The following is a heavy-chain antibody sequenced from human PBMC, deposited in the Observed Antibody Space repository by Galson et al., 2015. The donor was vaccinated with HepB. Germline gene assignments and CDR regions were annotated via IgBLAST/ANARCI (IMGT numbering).Heavy chain of an antibody. CDR3: ARDNRETRYCSSTSCYTHTAARYFDY. Sequence: SAKVSCKASGYTFTSYYMHWVRQAPGQGLEWMGIINPSGGSTSYAQKFQGRVTMTRDTSTSTVYMELSSLRSEDTAVYYCARDNRETRYCSSTSCYTHTAARYFDYWGQGTLVTVSS. CDR1: GYTFTSYY. CDR2: INPSGGST. D-gene: IGHD2-2*02. J-gene: IGHJ4*02. V-gene: IGHV1-46*01.